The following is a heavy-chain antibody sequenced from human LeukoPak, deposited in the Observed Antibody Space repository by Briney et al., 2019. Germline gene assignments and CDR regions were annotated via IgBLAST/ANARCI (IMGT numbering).Heavy chain of an antibody. J-gene: IGHJ3*02. CDR3: ARDGPGYSYGRDAFDI. Sequence: GASVKVSCKAPGYTFTSYYMHWVRQAPGQGLEWMGIINPSGGSTSYAQKFQGRVTMTRDTSTSTVYMELSSLGSEDTAVYYCARDGPGYSYGRDAFDIWGQGTMVTVSS. CDR2: INPSGGST. CDR1: GYTFTSYY. V-gene: IGHV1-46*03. D-gene: IGHD5-18*01.